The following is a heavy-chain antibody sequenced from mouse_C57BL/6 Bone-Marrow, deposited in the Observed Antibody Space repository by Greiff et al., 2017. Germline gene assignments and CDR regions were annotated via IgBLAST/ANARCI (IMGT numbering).Heavy chain of an antibody. Sequence: QVQLQQPGAELVRPGSSVKLSCKASGYTFTSYWMDWVKQRPGQGLEWIGNIYPSDSETHYNQKFKDKATLTVDKSSSTAYMQLSSLTSEDSAVYYCARCPYDYDGHWYFEVWGTGTTVTVSS. D-gene: IGHD2-4*01. CDR1: GYTFTSYW. V-gene: IGHV1-61*01. CDR2: IYPSDSET. CDR3: ARCPYDYDGHWYFEV. J-gene: IGHJ1*03.